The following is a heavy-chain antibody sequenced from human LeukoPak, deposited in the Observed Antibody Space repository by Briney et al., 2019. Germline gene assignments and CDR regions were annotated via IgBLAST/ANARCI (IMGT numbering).Heavy chain of an antibody. Sequence: SETLSLTCTVSGGSISSYYWSWIRQPPGKGLEWIGYIYYSGSTNYNPSLKGRVTISVDTSKNQFSLKLSSVTAADTAVYYCARGSGYDYRETFDYWGQGTLVTVSS. D-gene: IGHD5-12*01. V-gene: IGHV4-59*01. CDR3: ARGSGYDYRETFDY. CDR2: IYYSGST. CDR1: GGSISSYY. J-gene: IGHJ4*02.